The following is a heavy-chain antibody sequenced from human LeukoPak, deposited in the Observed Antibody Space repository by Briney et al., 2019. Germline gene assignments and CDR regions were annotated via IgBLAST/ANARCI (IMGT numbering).Heavy chain of an antibody. Sequence: GGSLRLSCAASGFTFSDYYMSWIRQAPGKGLEWVSYISSSGSTIYYADSVKGRFTISRDNAKNSLYLQMNSLRAEDTAVYYCAGTQDFGVVIGGFDPWGQGTLVTVSS. CDR1: GFTFSDYY. J-gene: IGHJ5*02. D-gene: IGHD3-3*01. V-gene: IGHV3-11*04. CDR2: ISSSGSTI. CDR3: AGTQDFGVVIGGFDP.